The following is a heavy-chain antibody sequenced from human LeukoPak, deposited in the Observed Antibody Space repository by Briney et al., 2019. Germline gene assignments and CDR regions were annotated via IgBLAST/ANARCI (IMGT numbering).Heavy chain of an antibody. D-gene: IGHD5-18*01. CDR2: INPNSGGT. CDR3: ARGYTYAFDS. CDR1: GYTFTGYY. V-gene: IGHV1-2*04. Sequence: ASVTVSRKASGYTFTGYYMHWVRQAPGQGLEWMGWINPNSGGTNYAQKFQGWVTMTRDTSISTAYMELSRLRSDDTAVYYCARGYTYAFDSWGQGTLVTVSS. J-gene: IGHJ4*02.